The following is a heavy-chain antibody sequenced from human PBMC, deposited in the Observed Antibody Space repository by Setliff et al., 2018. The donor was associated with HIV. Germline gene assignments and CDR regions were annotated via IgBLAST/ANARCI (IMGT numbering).Heavy chain of an antibody. D-gene: IGHD2-21*01. V-gene: IGHV4-31*03. Sequence: SETLSLTCTVSGGSISSGGYYWSWIRQHPGKGLEWIGYIHYSGSTHYNPSLKSRVTISVDTSKNQFSLKLSSVTAADTAVYYCARDAGYCGGDCYPMVLDVWGKGTKVTVSS. CDR2: IHYSGST. CDR3: ARDAGYCGGDCYPMVLDV. CDR1: GGSISSGGYY. J-gene: IGHJ6*04.